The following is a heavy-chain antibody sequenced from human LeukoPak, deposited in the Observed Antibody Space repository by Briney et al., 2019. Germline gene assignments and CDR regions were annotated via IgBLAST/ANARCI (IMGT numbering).Heavy chain of an antibody. CDR2: ISGYNGNT. D-gene: IGHD3-16*01. J-gene: IGHJ2*01. CDR1: GYTFTSYG. V-gene: IGHV1-18*01. Sequence: GASAKVSCKASGYTFTSYGISWVRQAPGQGLELMGWISGYNGNTNYAQKLQGRVTMTTDTSTSTAYMDLRNLRSDDTAVYYCARQLGLRGDFDLWGRGTLVIVSS. CDR3: ARQLGLRGDFDL.